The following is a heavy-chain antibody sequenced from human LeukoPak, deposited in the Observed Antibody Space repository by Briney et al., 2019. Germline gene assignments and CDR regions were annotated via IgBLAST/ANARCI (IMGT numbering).Heavy chain of an antibody. CDR2: IRYDGSNK. D-gene: IGHD1-26*01. CDR3: AKEASGSRTYFDY. Sequence: PGGSLRLSCAASGFTFSSYGMHWFRQAPGKGLEWVAFIRYDGSNKYYADSVKGRFTISRDNSKNTLYLQMNSLRAEHTAVYYCAKEASGSRTYFDYWGQGTLVTVSS. J-gene: IGHJ4*02. CDR1: GFTFSSYG. V-gene: IGHV3-30*02.